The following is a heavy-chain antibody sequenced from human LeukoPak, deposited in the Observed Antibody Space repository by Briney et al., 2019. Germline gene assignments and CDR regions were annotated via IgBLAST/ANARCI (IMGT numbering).Heavy chain of an antibody. Sequence: PSETLSLTCAVYGGSFSGYYWSWIRQPPGKGLEWIGEINHSGSTNYNPSLKSRVTISVDTSKNQFSLKLSSVTAADTAVYYCARDLRITIFGAVIPNWFDPWGQGTLVTVSS. D-gene: IGHD3-3*01. J-gene: IGHJ5*02. CDR1: GGSFSGYY. V-gene: IGHV4-34*01. CDR2: INHSGST. CDR3: ARDLRITIFGAVIPNWFDP.